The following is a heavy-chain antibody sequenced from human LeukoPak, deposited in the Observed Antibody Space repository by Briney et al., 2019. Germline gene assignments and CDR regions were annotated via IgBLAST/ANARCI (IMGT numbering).Heavy chain of an antibody. CDR2: IKGDGSDN. D-gene: IGHD2-21*01. CDR1: GFTFSSYW. J-gene: IGHJ4*02. V-gene: IGHV3-7*02. CDR3: ARGPASQIAPFDY. Sequence: GGSLRLSCAASGFTFSSYWMSWVRQAPGKGLEWVANIKGDGSDNHYVDSVKGRFTISRDNSKNTLYLQMNSLRTEDTAVYYCARGPASQIAPFDYWGQGTLVTVSS.